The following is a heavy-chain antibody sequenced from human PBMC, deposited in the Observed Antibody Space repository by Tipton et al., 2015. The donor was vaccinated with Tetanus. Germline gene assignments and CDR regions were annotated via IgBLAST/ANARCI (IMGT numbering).Heavy chain of an antibody. CDR2: IYYSGST. CDR1: GGSISSSSYY. D-gene: IGHD3-22*01. J-gene: IGHJ4*02. V-gene: IGHV4-39*01. CDR3: ARHRVGNYYDSSGYYRSDYFDY. Sequence: LRLSCTVSGGSISSSSYYWGWIRQPPGKGLEWIGSIYYSGSTYYNPSLKSRVTISVDTSKNQFSLKLSSVTAADTAVYYCARHRVGNYYDSSGYYRSDYFDYWGQGTLVTVSS.